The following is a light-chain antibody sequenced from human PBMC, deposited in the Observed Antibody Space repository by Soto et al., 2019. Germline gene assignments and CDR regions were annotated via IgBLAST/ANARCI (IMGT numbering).Light chain of an antibody. CDR2: AAS. J-gene: IGKJ5*01. V-gene: IGKV1-5*01. CDR3: QQYYSYIIT. Sequence: IQMTQSPSTLSASVGDRVTITCRASQNISFWLAWYQQTPGKAPKLXIYAASTLQSGVPSRFSGSGAGTDFTRTISCLQSEDFETDYCQQYYSYIITFGQGTRLEIK. CDR1: QNISFW.